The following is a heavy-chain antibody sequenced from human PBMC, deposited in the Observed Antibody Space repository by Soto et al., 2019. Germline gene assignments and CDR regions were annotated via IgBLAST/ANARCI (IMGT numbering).Heavy chain of an antibody. Sequence: GESLKISCKGSGYIFTIHCIAWVRQMPWKGLEWMGIIYPGDSDTIYSPSFQGQVTFSVDKSISTVYLQWTTLKASDTAIYYCARRVPSGSGADYYGMDVWGQGTTVTVSS. V-gene: IGHV5-51*01. CDR3: ARRVPSGSGADYYGMDV. D-gene: IGHD3-10*01. CDR1: GYIFTIHC. J-gene: IGHJ6*02. CDR2: IYPGDSDT.